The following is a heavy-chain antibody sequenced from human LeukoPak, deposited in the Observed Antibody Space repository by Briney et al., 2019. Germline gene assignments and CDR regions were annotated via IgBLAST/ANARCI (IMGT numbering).Heavy chain of an antibody. V-gene: IGHV4-59*08. CDR2: IYYSGST. Sequence: PSETLSLTCTVSGDSISSYYWSWIRQPPGKGLEWIGYIYYSGSTNYNPSLKSRVTISVDTSKNQFSLKLSSVTAADTAVYYCARQIASYYAMDVWGQGTTVTVSS. J-gene: IGHJ6*02. D-gene: IGHD2/OR15-2a*01. CDR1: GDSISSYY. CDR3: ARQIASYYAMDV.